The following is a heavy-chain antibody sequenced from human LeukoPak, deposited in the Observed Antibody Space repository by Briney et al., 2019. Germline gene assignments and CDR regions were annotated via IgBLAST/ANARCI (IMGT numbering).Heavy chain of an antibody. V-gene: IGHV1-18*04. CDR3: ARDDYVWGSYRSDFDY. CDR2: ISAYNGNT. Sequence: GSSVTESCKASGYIFTSYGISWVRQAPGQEHEKMAWISAYNGNTNYAQKLQGRVTMTTDTSTSTDYMELRSLRSDDTAVYYCARDDYVWGSYRSDFDYWGQGTLVTVSS. J-gene: IGHJ4*02. D-gene: IGHD3-16*02. CDR1: GYIFTSYG.